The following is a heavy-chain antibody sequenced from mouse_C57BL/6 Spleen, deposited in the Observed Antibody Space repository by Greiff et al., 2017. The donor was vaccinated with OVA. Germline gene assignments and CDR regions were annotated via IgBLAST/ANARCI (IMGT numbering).Heavy chain of an antibody. V-gene: IGHV5-6*02. J-gene: IGHJ1*03. CDR1: GFTFSSYG. CDR2: ISSGGSYT. D-gene: IGHD4-1*01. CDR3: ARRTGTGWYFDV. Sequence: EVKLQESGGDLVKPGGSLKLSCAASGFTFSSYGMSWVRQTPDKRLEWVATISSGGSYTYYPDSVKGRFTISRDNAKNTLYLQMSSLKSEDTAMYYCARRTGTGWYFDVWGTGTTVTVSS.